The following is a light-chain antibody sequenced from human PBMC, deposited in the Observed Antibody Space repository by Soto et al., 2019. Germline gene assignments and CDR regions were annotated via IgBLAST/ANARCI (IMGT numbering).Light chain of an antibody. V-gene: IGKV3-20*01. CDR1: QSVSSSY. Sequence: EIVLTQSPGTLSLSPGERATLSCRASQSVSSSYLAWYQQKPGQAPRLLIYGASSRATGIPDRFSGSGSGTDFTLTISRLEPEDFAVYFCQQYGNSPQITFGQGTRLETK. CDR3: QQYGNSPQIT. CDR2: GAS. J-gene: IGKJ5*01.